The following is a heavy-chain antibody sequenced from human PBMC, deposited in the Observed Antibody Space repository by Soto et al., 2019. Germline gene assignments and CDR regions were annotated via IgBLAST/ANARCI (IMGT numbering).Heavy chain of an antibody. CDR2: IYWDDDK. D-gene: IGHD3-9*01. V-gene: IGHV2-5*02. J-gene: IGHJ4*02. CDR1: GFSLSTSGVG. Sequence: QITLKESGPTLVKPTQTLTLTCTFSGFSLSTSGVGVGWIRQPPGKALEWLALIYWDDDKRYSPSLKSRLTITKDTSKNQVVLTMTNMDPVDTATYYCAHTNYDILTGYFDKSFVYWGQGTLVTVSS. CDR3: AHTNYDILTGYFDKSFVY.